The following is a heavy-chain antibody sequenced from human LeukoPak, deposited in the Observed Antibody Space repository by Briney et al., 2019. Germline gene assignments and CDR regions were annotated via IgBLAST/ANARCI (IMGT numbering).Heavy chain of an antibody. CDR2: IYYSGST. CDR1: GGSFSGYY. CDR3: ARHRPGPYDY. V-gene: IGHV4-59*08. J-gene: IGHJ4*02. Sequence: TSETLSLTCAVYGGSFSGYYWSWIRQPPGKGLEWIGYIYYSGSTNYNPSLKSRVTISVDTSNNQFSLKLSSVTAADTALYYCARHRPGPYDYWGQGTLVTVSS.